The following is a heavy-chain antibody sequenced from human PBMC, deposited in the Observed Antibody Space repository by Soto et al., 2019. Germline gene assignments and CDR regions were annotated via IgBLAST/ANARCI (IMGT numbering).Heavy chain of an antibody. D-gene: IGHD6-13*01. J-gene: IGHJ4*02. Sequence: SETLSLTCTVSGGSISSSNWWSWVRQPPGKGLEWIGEIYHSGSTNYNPSLKSRVTISVDKSKNQFSLKLNSVTAADTAVYYCARGWGMAAAGSDYWGQGTLVTVSS. CDR3: ARGWGMAAAGSDY. CDR1: GGSISSSNW. CDR2: IYHSGST. V-gene: IGHV4-4*02.